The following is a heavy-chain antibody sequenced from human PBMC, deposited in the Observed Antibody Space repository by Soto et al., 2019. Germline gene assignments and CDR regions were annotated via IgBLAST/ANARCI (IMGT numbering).Heavy chain of an antibody. CDR1: GYTFTSYG. J-gene: IGHJ6*02. CDR3: ARDYSNYYYYYYGMDV. CDR2: ISAYNGNT. V-gene: IGHV1-18*04. Sequence: ASVKVSCKASGYTFTSYGISWVRQAPGQGLEWMGWISAYNGNTNYAQKLQGRVTMTTDTSTSTAYMELRSLRSDNTAVYYCARDYSNYYYYYYGMDVWGQGTTVTVSS. D-gene: IGHD4-4*01.